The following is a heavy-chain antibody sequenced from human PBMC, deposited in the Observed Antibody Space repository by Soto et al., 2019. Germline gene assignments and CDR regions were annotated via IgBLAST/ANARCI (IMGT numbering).Heavy chain of an antibody. CDR2: ISYDGSNK. Sequence: GGSLRLSCAASGFTFSSYGMHWVRQAPGKGLEWVAVISYDGSNKYYADSVKGRFTISRDNSKNTLYLQMNSLRAEDTAVYYCAKDLRYCSGGSCYIGYYMDVWGKGTTVTVSS. CDR3: AKDLRYCSGGSCYIGYYMDV. V-gene: IGHV3-30*18. D-gene: IGHD2-15*01. J-gene: IGHJ6*03. CDR1: GFTFSSYG.